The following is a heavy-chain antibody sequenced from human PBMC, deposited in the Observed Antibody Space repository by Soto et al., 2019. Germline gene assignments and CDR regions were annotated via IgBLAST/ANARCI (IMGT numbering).Heavy chain of an antibody. J-gene: IGHJ4*02. CDR2: IYHSGST. D-gene: IGHD1-1*01. V-gene: IGHV4-38-2*01. CDR3: ARAHEKATLELSAFDY. Sequence: SETLSLTCAVSGYSISSGYYWGWIRQPPGKGLEWIGSIYHSGSTYYNPSLKSRVTISVDTSKNQFSLKLSSVTAADTAVYYCARAHEKATLELSAFDYWGQGTLVTVSS. CDR1: GYSISSGYY.